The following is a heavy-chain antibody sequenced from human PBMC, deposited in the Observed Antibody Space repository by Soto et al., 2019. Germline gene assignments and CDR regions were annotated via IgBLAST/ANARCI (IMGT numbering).Heavy chain of an antibody. CDR3: AKGAWLDY. V-gene: IGHV3-23*01. D-gene: IGHD5-12*01. J-gene: IGHJ4*02. CDR1: GFTFTPFD. CDR2: VRGRDGST. Sequence: EVQLLESGGGLVQPGASLRLSCAASGFTFTPFDMSWARQAPGKGLEWVSVVRGRDGSTSYADSLKGRFTISKDSSKNTLYLQMNSLRAEDTALYYCAKGAWLDYWGQGTLVTVSS.